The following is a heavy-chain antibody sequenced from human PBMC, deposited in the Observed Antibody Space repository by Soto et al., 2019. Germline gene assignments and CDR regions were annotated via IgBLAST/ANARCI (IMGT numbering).Heavy chain of an antibody. D-gene: IGHD6-6*01. CDR3: ASGLASGDY. CDR1: GYTFTNFY. Sequence: QVQLVQSGAEVKEPGASVKISCKGSGYTFTNFYIHWVRQAPGQGLEWMGIVNPNGGSTNYAQNFKGRITIPGDTSTSTVYMDLSSLRSEDTAVYYCASGLASGDYWGQGTLVTVSS. V-gene: IGHV1-46*01. CDR2: VNPNGGST. J-gene: IGHJ4*02.